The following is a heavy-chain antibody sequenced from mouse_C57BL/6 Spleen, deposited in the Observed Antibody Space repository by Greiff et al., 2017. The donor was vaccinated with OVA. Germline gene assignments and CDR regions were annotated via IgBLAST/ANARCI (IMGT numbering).Heavy chain of an antibody. CDR3: ARGSYLPYYFDY. CDR1: GFTFSDYG. D-gene: IGHD1-1*02. CDR2: ISSGSSTI. Sequence: EVQLQQSGGGLVKPGGSLKLSCAASGFTFSDYGMHWVRQAPEKGLEWVAYISSGSSTIYYADTVKGRFTISRDNAKNTLFLQMTSLRSEDTAMYYCARGSYLPYYFDYWGQGTTLTVSS. V-gene: IGHV5-17*01. J-gene: IGHJ2*01.